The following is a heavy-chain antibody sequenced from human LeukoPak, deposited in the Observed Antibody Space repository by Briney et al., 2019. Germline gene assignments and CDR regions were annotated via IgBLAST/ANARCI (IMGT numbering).Heavy chain of an antibody. Sequence: GESLKISCKGSAYSFTSYWIAWVRQMPGKGLEWMGIIYPSDSDTRYSPSSQGRVTMSVDKSITTAYLQWSSLKASDIAMYYCARKPDGKNWFDSWGQGTLVTVSS. J-gene: IGHJ5*01. D-gene: IGHD1-14*01. CDR3: ARKPDGKNWFDS. CDR2: IYPSDSDT. V-gene: IGHV5-51*01. CDR1: AYSFTSYW.